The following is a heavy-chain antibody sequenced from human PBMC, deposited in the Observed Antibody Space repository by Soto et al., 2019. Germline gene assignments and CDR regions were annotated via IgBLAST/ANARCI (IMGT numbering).Heavy chain of an antibody. CDR2: MNPNSGNT. V-gene: IGHV1-8*01. CDR3: ARVMGREGSSSVPYYYYGMDV. CDR1: GYTFTSYD. D-gene: IGHD6-6*01. J-gene: IGHJ6*02. Sequence: GASVKVSCKASGYTFTSYDINWVRQATGQGLEWMGWMNPNSGNTGYAQKFQGRVTMTRNTSISTAYMELSSLRSEDTAVYYCARVMGREGSSSVPYYYYGMDVWGQGTTVTVSS.